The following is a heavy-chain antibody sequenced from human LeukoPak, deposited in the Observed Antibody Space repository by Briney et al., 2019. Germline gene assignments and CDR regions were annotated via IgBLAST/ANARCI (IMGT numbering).Heavy chain of an antibody. J-gene: IGHJ4*02. V-gene: IGHV3-74*01. Sequence: GGSLRLSCAASGFTFSSYWMHWVRQAPGKGLVWVSRINSDGSSTSYADSVKGRFTISRDNAKNTLYLQTNSLRAEDTAVYYCARDRGYGECFDYWGQGTLVTVSS. CDR3: ARDRGYGECFDY. CDR1: GFTFSSYW. CDR2: INSDGSST. D-gene: IGHD4-17*01.